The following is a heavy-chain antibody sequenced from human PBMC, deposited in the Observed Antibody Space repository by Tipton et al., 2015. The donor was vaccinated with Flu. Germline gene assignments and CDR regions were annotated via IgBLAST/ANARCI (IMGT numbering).Heavy chain of an antibody. J-gene: IGHJ3*02. V-gene: IGHV1-18*01. CDR1: GYTFTSYG. D-gene: IGHD6-19*01. CDR2: ISAYNGNT. CDR3: ARPSGEWLVRGGAFDI. Sequence: QMQLVQSGAEVKKPGASVKVSCKASGYTFTSYGISWVRQAPGQGLEWMGWISAYNGNTNYAQKLQGRVTMTTDTSTSTAYMELRSLRSGDTAVYYCARPSGEWLVRGGAFDIWGQGTMVTVSS.